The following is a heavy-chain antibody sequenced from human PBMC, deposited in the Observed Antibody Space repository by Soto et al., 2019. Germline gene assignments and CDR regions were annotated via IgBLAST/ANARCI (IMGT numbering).Heavy chain of an antibody. CDR3: AKDVSGWSIPYYYFYCGMDV. V-gene: IGHV3-48*01. Sequence: EVQLVESGGGLVQPGGSLRLSCAASGFTFSSYSMNWVRQAPGKGLEWVSYISSSSSTIYYADSVKGRFTVSRDNAKNAMFLQMTSLRANDTAVYYFAKDVSGWSIPYYYFYCGMDVGGQGTMVTVSS. D-gene: IGHD6-13*01. CDR2: ISSSSSTI. J-gene: IGHJ6*02. CDR1: GFTFSSYS.